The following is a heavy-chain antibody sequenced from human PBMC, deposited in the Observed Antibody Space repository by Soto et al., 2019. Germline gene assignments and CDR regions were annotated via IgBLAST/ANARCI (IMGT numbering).Heavy chain of an antibody. Sequence: GGSLRLSCVASGFTFADYAMHWVRRIPGKVLEWVAVISYSGDRQYYAESVKGRFTISRDNSKKTLYLQMFSLTSEDSAVFYCARTPAAMITDRYNWFDSWGPGXQVTVYS. CDR3: ARTPAAMITDRYNWFDS. J-gene: IGHJ5*01. CDR2: ISYSGDRQ. V-gene: IGHV3-30*01. CDR1: GFTFADYA. D-gene: IGHD3-16*01.